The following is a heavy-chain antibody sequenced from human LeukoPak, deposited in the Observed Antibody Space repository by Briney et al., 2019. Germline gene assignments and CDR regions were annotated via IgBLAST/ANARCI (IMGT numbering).Heavy chain of an antibody. Sequence: ASVKVSCKASGYTFTSYSISWVRQAPGQGLEWMGWISAYNGNTNYAQKLQGRVTMTTDTSTSTAYMELRSLRSDDTAVYYCARDLFVRYFDWLLSGYFDYWGQGTLVTVSS. CDR1: GYTFTSYS. V-gene: IGHV1-18*01. CDR2: ISAYNGNT. D-gene: IGHD3-9*01. J-gene: IGHJ4*02. CDR3: ARDLFVRYFDWLLSGYFDY.